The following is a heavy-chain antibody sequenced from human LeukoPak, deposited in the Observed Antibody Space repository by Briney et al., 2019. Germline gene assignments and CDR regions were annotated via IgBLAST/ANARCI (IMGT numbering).Heavy chain of an antibody. CDR1: GFTVSSNY. CDR2: IYSGGST. J-gene: IGHJ6*02. Sequence: GGSLRLSCAASGFTVSSNYMSWVRQAPGKGLEWVSVIYSGGSTYYADSVKGRFTISRDNSKNTLYLQMNSLRAEDTAVYYCARDRVIAVAGTIDYYYGMDVWGQGTTATVSS. V-gene: IGHV3-53*01. CDR3: ARDRVIAVAGTIDYYYGMDV. D-gene: IGHD6-19*01.